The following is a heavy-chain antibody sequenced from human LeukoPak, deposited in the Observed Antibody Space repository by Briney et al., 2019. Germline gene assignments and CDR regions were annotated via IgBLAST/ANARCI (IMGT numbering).Heavy chain of an antibody. Sequence: ASVTVSCMASGYTFTSYGISWVRQAPGQGLEWMGCISAYNGNTNYAQKLQGRVTMTTDTSTSTAYMELRSLRSDDTAVYYCARGPSLLLWFGELPPGHFDYWGQGTLVTVSS. D-gene: IGHD3-10*01. V-gene: IGHV1-18*01. J-gene: IGHJ4*02. CDR3: ARGPSLLLWFGELPPGHFDY. CDR1: GYTFTSYG. CDR2: ISAYNGNT.